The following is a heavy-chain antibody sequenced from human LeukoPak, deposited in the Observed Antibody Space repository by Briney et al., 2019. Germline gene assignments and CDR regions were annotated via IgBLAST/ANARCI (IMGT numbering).Heavy chain of an antibody. D-gene: IGHD2-2*01. CDR3: ARVGYCSSTSCPGYYFDY. J-gene: IGHJ4*02. Sequence: SETLSLTCTVSGGSISSYYWSWIRQPPGKGLEWIGYIYYSGSTNYNPSLKSRVTISVDTSKNQFSLKLSSVTAADTAVYYCARVGYCSSTSCPGYYFDYWGQGTLVTVSS. CDR2: IYYSGST. V-gene: IGHV4-59*01. CDR1: GGSISSYY.